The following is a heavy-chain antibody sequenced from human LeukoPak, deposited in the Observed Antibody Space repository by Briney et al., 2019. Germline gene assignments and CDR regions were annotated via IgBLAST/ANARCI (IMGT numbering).Heavy chain of an antibody. J-gene: IGHJ4*02. D-gene: IGHD3-22*01. CDR3: ARANYDGSDY. CDR1: GGSISSYY. V-gene: IGHV4-4*07. CDR2: IYTSGTT. Sequence: SETLSLTCTVSGGSISSYYWSWIRQPAGKGLEWIGRIYTSGTTNYNPSPKSRVTMSVDTSKNQFSLKMRSVTAADTAVYYCARANYDGSDYWGQGILVTVSS.